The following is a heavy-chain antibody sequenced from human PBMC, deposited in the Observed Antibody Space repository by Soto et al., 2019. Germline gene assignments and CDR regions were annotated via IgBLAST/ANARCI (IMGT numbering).Heavy chain of an antibody. CDR2: IYHSGST. CDR3: AGELGYCSGGSCYVWFDP. J-gene: IGHJ5*02. D-gene: IGHD2-15*01. V-gene: IGHV4-30-2*01. Sequence: TLSLTCAVSGGSISSGGYSWSWIRQPPGKGLEWIGYIYHSGSTYYNPSLKSRVTISVDRSKNQFSLKLSSVTAADTAVYYCAGELGYCSGGSCYVWFDPWGQGTLVTVSS. CDR1: GGSISSGGYS.